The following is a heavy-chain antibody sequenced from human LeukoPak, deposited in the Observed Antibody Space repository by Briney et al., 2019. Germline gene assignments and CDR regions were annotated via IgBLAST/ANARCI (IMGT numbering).Heavy chain of an antibody. CDR3: ARGLGDGSI. J-gene: IGHJ3*02. CDR1: GFTFKNYW. D-gene: IGHD5-24*01. Sequence: GGSLRLSCAASGFTFKNYWMHWVCQAAGKGLVWVSNINTYGSSTNYAGSVKGRFTISRDNAKNTLYLQMNSLRPEDTAVYYCARGLGDGSIWGQGTMVTVSS. V-gene: IGHV3-74*01. CDR2: INTYGSST.